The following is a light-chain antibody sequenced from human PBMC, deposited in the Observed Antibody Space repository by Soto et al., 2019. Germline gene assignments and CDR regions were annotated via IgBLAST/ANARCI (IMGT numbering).Light chain of an antibody. CDR3: QQSYSTPPLT. V-gene: IGKV1-39*01. J-gene: IGKJ4*01. CDR2: AAY. CDR1: QSISSY. Sequence: DIQMTQSPSSLSASVGDRVTITCRASQSISSYLNWYQQKPGKAPKLLIYAAYSLQSGVASRVSGSGAGTDFTLTISRLQPEDFATYYCQQSYSTPPLTFGGGNKVEIK.